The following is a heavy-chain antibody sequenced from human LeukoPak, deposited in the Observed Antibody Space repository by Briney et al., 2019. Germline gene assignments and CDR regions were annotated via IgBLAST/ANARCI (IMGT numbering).Heavy chain of an antibody. Sequence: PGGSLRLSCAASGFTFSSYGMHWVRQAPGKGLEWVTFIRYDEIKKYYADSVKGRFTISRDNSKNMVYLQMNSLRGEDTAVYYCAKDRDWASGAGTDLDYWGQGTLVTVSS. CDR3: AKDRDWASGAGTDLDY. D-gene: IGHD6-13*01. CDR1: GFTFSSYG. J-gene: IGHJ4*02. V-gene: IGHV3-30*02. CDR2: IRYDEIKK.